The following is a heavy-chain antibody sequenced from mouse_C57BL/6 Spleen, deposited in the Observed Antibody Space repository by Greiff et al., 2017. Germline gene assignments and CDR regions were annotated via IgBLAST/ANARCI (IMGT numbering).Heavy chain of an antibody. Sequence: EVQLQQSGTVLARPGASVKMSCTTSGYTFTSYWMHWVKQRPGQGLEWIGAIYPGNSDTSYNQKFKGKAKLTAVTSASTAYMELSSLTNEDSAVYYCSYDYDLAYWGQGTLVTVSA. CDR2: IYPGNSDT. D-gene: IGHD2-4*01. CDR3: SYDYDLAY. CDR1: GYTFTSYW. J-gene: IGHJ3*01. V-gene: IGHV1-5*01.